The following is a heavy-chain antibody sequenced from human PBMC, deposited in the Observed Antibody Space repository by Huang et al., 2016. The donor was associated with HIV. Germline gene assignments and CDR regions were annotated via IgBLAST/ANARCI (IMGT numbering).Heavy chain of an antibody. CDR3: ARPLTGTTALGY. V-gene: IGHV4-39*01. Sequence: QLQLQESGPGLVKPSETLSLTCTVSGSSISSSYYWGWIRQPPGKGLEWIGNIYYSWNSSYNPSRKSRVTISGDTSKNHISLKVDSVTAADTAVYYCARPLTGTTALGYWGQGTLVTVSS. CDR2: IYYSWNS. CDR1: GSSISSSYY. D-gene: IGHD1-20*01. J-gene: IGHJ4*02.